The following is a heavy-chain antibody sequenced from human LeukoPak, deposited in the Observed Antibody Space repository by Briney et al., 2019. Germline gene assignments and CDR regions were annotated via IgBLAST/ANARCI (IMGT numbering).Heavy chain of an antibody. CDR1: GYSFTSYW. V-gene: IGHV5-51*01. CDR2: IYPGDSDT. J-gene: IGHJ5*02. Sequence: GESLKISCKGSGYSFTSYWIGWVRQMPGKGLEWMGIIYPGDSDTRYSPSFQGQVAISADKSISTAYLQWSSLKASDTAMYYCARSSPYYDFWSGQGPEYWFDPWGQGTLVTVSS. D-gene: IGHD3-3*01. CDR3: ARSSPYYDFWSGQGPEYWFDP.